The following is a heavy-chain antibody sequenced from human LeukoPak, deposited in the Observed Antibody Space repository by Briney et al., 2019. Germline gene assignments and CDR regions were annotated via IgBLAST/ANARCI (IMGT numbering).Heavy chain of an antibody. CDR1: GYTFTSYD. Sequence: ASVKVSCKASGYTFTSYDINWVQQATGQGLEWMGWMNPNSGNTGYAQKFQGRVTITRNTSISTAYMELSSLRSEDTAVYYCARACPGFWSGYCNVDYWGQGTLVTVSS. V-gene: IGHV1-8*03. J-gene: IGHJ4*02. CDR3: ARACPGFWSGYCNVDY. CDR2: MNPNSGNT. D-gene: IGHD3-3*01.